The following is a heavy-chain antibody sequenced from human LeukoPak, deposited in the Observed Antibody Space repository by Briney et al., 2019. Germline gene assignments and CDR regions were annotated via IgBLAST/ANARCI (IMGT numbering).Heavy chain of an antibody. D-gene: IGHD6-13*01. V-gene: IGHV3-7*01. J-gene: IGHJ4*02. CDR2: IKQDGSEK. Sequence: PGGSLRLSCAASAFTFSNYWMSWVRQAPGKGLEWVANIKQDGSEKYYVDSVKGRFTISRDNAKNSLYLQMNSLRAEDTAVYYCASSSWAPYYFDYWGQGTLVTVSS. CDR1: AFTFSNYW. CDR3: ASSSWAPYYFDY.